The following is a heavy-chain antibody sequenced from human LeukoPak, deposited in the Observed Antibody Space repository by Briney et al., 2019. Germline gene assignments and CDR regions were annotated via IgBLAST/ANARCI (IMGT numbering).Heavy chain of an antibody. CDR1: GHTLSAYY. CDR2: IGTAGDT. CDR3: ASVAKERVGGVYYFDY. D-gene: IGHD1-1*01. V-gene: IGHV3-13*01. Sequence: GGSLSLSWAVSGHTLSAYYMDWDRQATGKGLEWVSAIGTAGDTYYTGSVKGRFTISRENAKNSLYLQMNSLRAGDTAVYYCASVAKERVGGVYYFDYWGQGTLVTVSS. J-gene: IGHJ4*02.